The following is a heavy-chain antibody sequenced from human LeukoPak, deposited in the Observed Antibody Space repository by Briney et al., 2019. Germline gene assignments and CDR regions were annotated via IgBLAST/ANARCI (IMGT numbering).Heavy chain of an antibody. CDR1: GFTFSSYS. J-gene: IGHJ4*02. CDR3: ARAYGDYFDY. CDR2: ISSSSSYI. D-gene: IGHD4-17*01. Sequence: PGGSLRLSCAASGFTFSSYSMTWDRQAPGKGLEWVSSISSSSSYIYYADSVKGRFTISRDNAKNSLYLQMNSLRAEDTAVYYCARAYGDYFDYWGQGTLVTVSS. V-gene: IGHV3-21*01.